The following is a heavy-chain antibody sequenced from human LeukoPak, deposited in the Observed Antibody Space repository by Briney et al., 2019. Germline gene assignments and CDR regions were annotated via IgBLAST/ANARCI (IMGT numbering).Heavy chain of an antibody. CDR2: IRSKTYGGTT. V-gene: IGHV3-49*04. J-gene: IGHJ4*02. CDR3: GRGRGFDT. Sequence: PGGSLRLSCAASGFTFSSYSMNWVRQAPGKGLEWVAFIRSKTYGGTTEYAASVKGRFTISRDDSKSIAYLQMNSLKTEDTAVYYCGRGRGFDTRGQGTLVTVSS. D-gene: IGHD3-10*01. CDR1: GFTFSSYS.